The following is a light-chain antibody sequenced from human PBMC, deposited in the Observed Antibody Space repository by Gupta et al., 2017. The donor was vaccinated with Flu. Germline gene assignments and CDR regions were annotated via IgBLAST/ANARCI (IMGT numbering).Light chain of an antibody. CDR2: DAS. Sequence: EIVLTQSPATLSLSPGERATLSCRASQSVSSYLAWYQQKPGQAPRLLIYDASNRATGIPARFSGSGYGTDFTLTISIREPEDFAVYYCQQRSNWPPWTFGQGTKVEIK. CDR3: QQRSNWPPWT. CDR1: QSVSSY. J-gene: IGKJ1*01. V-gene: IGKV3-11*01.